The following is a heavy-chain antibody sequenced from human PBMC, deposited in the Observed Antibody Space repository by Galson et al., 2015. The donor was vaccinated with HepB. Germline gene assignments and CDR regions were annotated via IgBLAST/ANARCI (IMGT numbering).Heavy chain of an antibody. CDR3: AREEGIAVAGRHYYYYGMDV. J-gene: IGHJ6*02. V-gene: IGHV1-18*01. CDR1: GYTFTSYG. D-gene: IGHD6-19*01. Sequence: SVKVSCKASGYTFTSYGISWVRQAPGQGLEWMGWISAYNGNTNYAQKVQGRVTMTTDTSTSTAYMELRSPRSDDTAVYYCAREEGIAVAGRHYYYYGMDVWGQGTTVTVSS. CDR2: ISAYNGNT.